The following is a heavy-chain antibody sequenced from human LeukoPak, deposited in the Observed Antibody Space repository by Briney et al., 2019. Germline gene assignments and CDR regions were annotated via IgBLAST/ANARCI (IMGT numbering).Heavy chain of an antibody. CDR3: ARDPYYYGSGSYHNWFDP. D-gene: IGHD3-10*01. V-gene: IGHV3-48*01. J-gene: IGHJ5*02. CDR2: ISSSSSTI. Sequence: GGSLRLSCAASGFTFSSYSMHWVRQAPGKGLEWVSYISSSSSTIYYADSVKGRFTISRDNAKNSLYLQMNSLRAEDTAVYYCARDPYYYGSGSYHNWFDPWGQGTLVTVSS. CDR1: GFTFSSYS.